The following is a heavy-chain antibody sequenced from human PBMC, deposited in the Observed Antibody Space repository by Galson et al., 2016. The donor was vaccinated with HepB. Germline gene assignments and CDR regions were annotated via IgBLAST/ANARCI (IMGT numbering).Heavy chain of an antibody. V-gene: IGHV4-34*01. CDR2: IYHSGIT. D-gene: IGHD6-13*01. Sequence: ETLSLTCVIYVGSFSDDWWSRIRQSPGKGLEWTGKIYHSGITYYNPSLKSRATMFVDKSKNHFSLNLMSVTAADTAVYYCASYLVQSWAGSDAFDTWGQGTLVTVSS. J-gene: IGHJ3*02. CDR1: VGSFSDDW. CDR3: ASYLVQSWAGSDAFDT.